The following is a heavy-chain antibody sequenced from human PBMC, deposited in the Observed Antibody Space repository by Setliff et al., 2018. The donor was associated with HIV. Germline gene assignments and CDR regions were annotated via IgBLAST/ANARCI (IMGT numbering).Heavy chain of an antibody. V-gene: IGHV4-4*02. J-gene: IGHJ4*02. CDR2: IHHTGDT. D-gene: IGHD3-10*01. Sequence: SETLSLTCSVSGGSIGGTHYWNWVRQPPGRGLEWIGDIHHTGDTNYNPSLQSRVTLSIDNFNNQFSLKLTSMTAADTAIYYCADPPAGLWGQGILVTVSS. CDR1: GGSIGGTHY. CDR3: ADPPAGL.